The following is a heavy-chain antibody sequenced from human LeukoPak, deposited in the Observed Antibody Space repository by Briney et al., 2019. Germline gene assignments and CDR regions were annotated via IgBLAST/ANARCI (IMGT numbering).Heavy chain of an antibody. CDR2: ISSSGSTI. Sequence: GGSLRLSCAASGFTFSDYYVSWIRQAPGKGLEWVSYISSSGSTIYYADSVKGRFTISRDNAKNSLYLQMNSLRAEDTAVYYCARDGSTTVVTRFDYWGQGTLVTVSS. J-gene: IGHJ4*02. V-gene: IGHV3-11*04. CDR1: GFTFSDYY. CDR3: ARDGSTTVVTRFDY. D-gene: IGHD4-23*01.